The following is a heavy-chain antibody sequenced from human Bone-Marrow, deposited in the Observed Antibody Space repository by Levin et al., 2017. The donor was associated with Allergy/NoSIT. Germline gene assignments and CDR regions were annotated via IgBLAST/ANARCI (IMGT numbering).Heavy chain of an antibody. J-gene: IGHJ3*01. CDR3: ARGTFHGASDAFDV. CDR1: GGSISGGGYY. Sequence: KASETLSLTCTVSGGSISGGGYYWCWIRQHPGKGLDWIVCISYIGSTHYNPSLKSRVTISADTSDKQFSLKMSSVTAGDTAVCYCARGTFHGASDAFDVWGQGTIVTVSS. CDR2: ISYIGST. V-gene: IGHV4-31*03. D-gene: IGHD1/OR15-1a*01.